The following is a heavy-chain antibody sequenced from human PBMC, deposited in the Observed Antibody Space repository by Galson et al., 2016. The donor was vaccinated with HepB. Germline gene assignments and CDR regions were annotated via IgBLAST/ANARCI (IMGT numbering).Heavy chain of an antibody. V-gene: IGHV3-48*01. Sequence: SLRLSCAASGFTFSSYNMNWVRQAPRRGLEWVSYISSSSTTIYYADSVKGRFTISRDNAKNSLYLQMNRLRAEDTAVYYCARAGVTTEVPNFYYYYGMDVWGKGTTVSVAS. D-gene: IGHD4-11*01. J-gene: IGHJ6*04. CDR2: ISSSSTTI. CDR3: ARAGVTTEVPNFYYYYGMDV. CDR1: GFTFSSYN.